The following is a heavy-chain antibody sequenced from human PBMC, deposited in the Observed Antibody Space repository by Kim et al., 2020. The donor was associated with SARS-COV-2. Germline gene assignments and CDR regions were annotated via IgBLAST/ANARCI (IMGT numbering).Heavy chain of an antibody. Sequence: SETLSLTCTVSGGSISRYYWSWIRQPPGKGLEWIGYIYYSGSTNYNPSLKSRVTISVDTSKNQFSLKLSSVTAGDTAVYYCARVGCGGGSCDVYYYGMDVWGQGTTVTVSS. J-gene: IGHJ6*02. D-gene: IGHD2-15*01. CDR3: ARVGCGGGSCDVYYYGMDV. CDR2: IYYSGST. CDR1: GGSISRYY. V-gene: IGHV4-59*01.